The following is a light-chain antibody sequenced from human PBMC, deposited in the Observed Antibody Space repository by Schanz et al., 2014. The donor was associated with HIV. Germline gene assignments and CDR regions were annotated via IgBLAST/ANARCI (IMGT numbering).Light chain of an antibody. Sequence: AIRITQSPSSLSASTGDRVNITCRASQGISTYLAWYQQKPGTAPNLLIYGASTLQSGVPSRFSGSGSGTDFTLTISCLQAEDFATYYCQQHYTYPRTFGHGTKVEV. CDR1: QGISTY. CDR3: QQHYTYPRT. CDR2: GAS. V-gene: IGKV1-8*01. J-gene: IGKJ1*01.